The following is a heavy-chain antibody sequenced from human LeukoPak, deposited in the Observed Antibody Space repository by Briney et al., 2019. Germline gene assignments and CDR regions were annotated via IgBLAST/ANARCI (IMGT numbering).Heavy chain of an antibody. CDR2: ISSSSSYI. CDR3: ARDLYYYDSSGYSDAFDI. Sequence: GGSLRLSCAASGFTFSSYSMNWARQAPGKGLEWVSSISSSSSYIYYADSVKGRFTISRDNAKNSLYLQMNSLRAEDTAVYYCARDLYYYDSSGYSDAFDIWGQGTMVTVSS. D-gene: IGHD3-22*01. V-gene: IGHV3-21*01. CDR1: GFTFSSYS. J-gene: IGHJ3*02.